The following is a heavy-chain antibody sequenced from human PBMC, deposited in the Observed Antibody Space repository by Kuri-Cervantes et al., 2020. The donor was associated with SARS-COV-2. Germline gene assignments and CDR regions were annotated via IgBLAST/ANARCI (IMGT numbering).Heavy chain of an antibody. J-gene: IGHJ6*02. V-gene: IGHV3-30*18. CDR1: GFTFSSYG. CDR2: ISYDGSNK. CDR3: AKELSRDIVVVPVYHYYYGMDV. Sequence: GESLKISCAASGFTFSSYGMHWVRQAPGKGLEWVAVISYDGSNKYYADSVKGRSTISRDNSKNTLYLQMNSLRAEDTAVYYCAKELSRDIVVVPVYHYYYGMDVWGQGTTVTVSS. D-gene: IGHD2-2*01.